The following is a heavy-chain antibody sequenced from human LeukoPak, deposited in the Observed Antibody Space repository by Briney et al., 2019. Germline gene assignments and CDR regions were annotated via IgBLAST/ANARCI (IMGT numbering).Heavy chain of an antibody. CDR1: GFTFSSYS. J-gene: IGHJ4*02. Sequence: GGSLRLSCAASGFTFSSYSMNWVRQAPGKGLEWVSSISSSSSYIYYADSVKGRFTISRDNAKNSLYLQMNSLRAEDTAVYYWARDSSGPADVWGIYRDLDYGAQGPLVTVSS. CDR3: ARDSSGPADVWGIYRDLDY. V-gene: IGHV3-21*01. D-gene: IGHD3-16*02. CDR2: ISSSSSYI.